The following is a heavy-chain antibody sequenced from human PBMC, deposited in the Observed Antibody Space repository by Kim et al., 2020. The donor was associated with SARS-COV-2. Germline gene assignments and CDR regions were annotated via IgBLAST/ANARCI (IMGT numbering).Heavy chain of an antibody. V-gene: IGHV1-2*06. CDR2: IDPSSGGT. Sequence: ASVKVSCKSSGDTPTGDYMHWVRQAPGQGLEWMGRIDPSSGGTNYPQKFQGRVTMTRDTSISTAYMELSSLTSDDTAMYYCAKGQISGSLQYFHSWGQGILVTVSS. D-gene: IGHD3-3*02. CDR3: AKGQISGSLQYFHS. CDR1: GDTPTGDY. J-gene: IGHJ4*02.